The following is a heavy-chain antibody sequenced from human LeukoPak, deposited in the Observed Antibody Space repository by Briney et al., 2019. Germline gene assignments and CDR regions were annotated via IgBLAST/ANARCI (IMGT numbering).Heavy chain of an antibody. V-gene: IGHV3-20*04. Sequence: PGGSLRLSCAASGFNLDDYGMTWVRQAPGEGLEWVSGISWNGGSTAYVDSVKGRFTISRDNAKNSMYLQMNSLRGEDTALYYCARGSGSYSTYFDFWGQGTLVTVSS. CDR2: ISWNGGST. J-gene: IGHJ4*02. D-gene: IGHD1-26*01. CDR1: GFNLDDYG. CDR3: ARGSGSYSTYFDF.